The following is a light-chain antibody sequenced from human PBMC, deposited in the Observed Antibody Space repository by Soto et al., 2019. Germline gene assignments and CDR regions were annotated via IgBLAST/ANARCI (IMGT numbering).Light chain of an antibody. V-gene: IGKV1-5*03. CDR1: QSISSW. CDR3: QQYNNWPWT. Sequence: DIQRTQSPSTLSGSVGDRVTITCRASQSISSWLAWYQQKPGKAPKLLIYKASSLESGVPSRFSGSGSGTEFTLTISSLQSEDFAVYYCQQYNNWPWTFGQGTKVDIK. J-gene: IGKJ1*01. CDR2: KAS.